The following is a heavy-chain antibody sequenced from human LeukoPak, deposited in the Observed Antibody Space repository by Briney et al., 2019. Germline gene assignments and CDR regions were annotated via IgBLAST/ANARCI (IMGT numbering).Heavy chain of an antibody. CDR3: ARSYSSSSPCYFDY. D-gene: IGHD6-6*01. V-gene: IGHV4-34*01. Sequence: SETLSLTCAVYGGSFSGYYWSWIRQPPGKGLEWIGEINHSGSTNYNPSLKSRVTISVDTSKNQFSLKLSSATAADTAVYYCARSYSSSSPCYFDYWGQGTLVTVSS. CDR1: GGSFSGYY. J-gene: IGHJ4*02. CDR2: INHSGST.